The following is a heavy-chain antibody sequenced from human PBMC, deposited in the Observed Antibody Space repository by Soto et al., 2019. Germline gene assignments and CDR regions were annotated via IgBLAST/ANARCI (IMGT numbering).Heavy chain of an antibody. V-gene: IGHV1-69*02. CDR2: IIPILGIA. CDR3: ARTLPAYVVPAAGIDY. D-gene: IGHD2-2*01. CDR1: GGTFSSYT. Sequence: SVKVSCKASGGTFSSYTISWVRQAPGQGLEWMGRIIPILGIANYAQKFQGRVTITADKSTSTAYMELSSLRSEDTAVYYCARTLPAYVVPAAGIDYWGKGTLVTVSS. J-gene: IGHJ4*02.